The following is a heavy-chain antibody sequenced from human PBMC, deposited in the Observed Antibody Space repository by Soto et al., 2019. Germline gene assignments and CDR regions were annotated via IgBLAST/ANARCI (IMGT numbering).Heavy chain of an antibody. Sequence: QVQLQQWGAGLLKSSETLSLTCAVYGGSFSGYYWSWIRQPPGKGLEWIGEINHSGSTNYNPSLKSRVTISVDTSKNQFSLKLSSVTAADTAVYYCARGVGIDPLDYWGQGTLVTVSS. J-gene: IGHJ4*02. CDR2: INHSGST. D-gene: IGHD2-21*01. V-gene: IGHV4-34*01. CDR1: GGSFSGYY. CDR3: ARGVGIDPLDY.